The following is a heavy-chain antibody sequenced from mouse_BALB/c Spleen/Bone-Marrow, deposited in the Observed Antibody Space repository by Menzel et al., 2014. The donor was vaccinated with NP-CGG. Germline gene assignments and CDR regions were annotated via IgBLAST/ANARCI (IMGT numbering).Heavy chain of an antibody. J-gene: IGHJ1*01. CDR1: GFTFTDYY. V-gene: IGHV7-3*02. CDR3: ARDRSYGSNWYFDV. CDR2: IRNKANGYTT. D-gene: IGHD1-1*01. Sequence: EVKVVDSGGGLVQPGGSLRLSCATSGFTFTDYYMSWVRQPPGKALEWLGFIRNKANGYTTEYSASVKGRFTISRDNSQSILYLQMNILRTEDSATYYCARDRSYGSNWYFDVWGAGTTVTVSS.